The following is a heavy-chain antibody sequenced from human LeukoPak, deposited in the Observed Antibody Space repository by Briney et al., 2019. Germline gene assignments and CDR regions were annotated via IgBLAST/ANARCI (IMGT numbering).Heavy chain of an antibody. Sequence: PSETLSLTCAVYGGSFSGYYWSWIRQPPGEGLEWIGEINHSGSTNYNPSLKSRVTISVDTSKNQFSLKLSSVTAADTAVYYCARPFPFNTRPRGMDVWGQGTTVTVSS. CDR2: INHSGST. J-gene: IGHJ6*02. V-gene: IGHV4-34*01. CDR3: ARPFPFNTRPRGMDV. CDR1: GGSFSGYY. D-gene: IGHD2-2*02.